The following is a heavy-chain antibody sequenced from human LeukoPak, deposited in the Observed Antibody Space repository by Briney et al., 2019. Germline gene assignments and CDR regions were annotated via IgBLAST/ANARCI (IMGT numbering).Heavy chain of an antibody. CDR2: IYHSGST. Sequence: SETLSLTCTVSGGSISSGGYYWSWIRQPPGKGLEWIGYIYHSGSTYYNPSLRSRVTVSVDTSQNQLSLKLSSVTAADTAVYYCARVGPGDYYYYYYMDVWGKGTTVTVSS. J-gene: IGHJ6*03. CDR1: GGSISSGGYY. V-gene: IGHV4-30-2*01. D-gene: IGHD1-14*01. CDR3: ARVGPGDYYYYYYMDV.